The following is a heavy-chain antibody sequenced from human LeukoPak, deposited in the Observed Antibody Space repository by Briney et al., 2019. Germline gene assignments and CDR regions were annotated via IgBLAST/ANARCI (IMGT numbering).Heavy chain of an antibody. CDR3: AKRAIFGVPQGDFYYYMDV. V-gene: IGHV3-23*01. J-gene: IGHJ6*03. CDR2: ISGSGGST. CDR1: GFTFSGYA. D-gene: IGHD3-3*01. Sequence: QPGGSLRLSCAASGFTFSGYAMTWVRQAPGKGLEWVSAISGSGGSTYYADSVNGRFTISRDNSKNTLYLQLNRLRAEDTALYYCAKRAIFGVPQGDFYYYMDVWGKGTTVTVSS.